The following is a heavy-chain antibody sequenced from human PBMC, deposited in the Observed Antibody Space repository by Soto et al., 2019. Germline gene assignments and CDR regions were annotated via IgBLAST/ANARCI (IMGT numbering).Heavy chain of an antibody. CDR2: IYYSGST. CDR1: GGSISSYY. CDR3: ASVDTAMVKYFDY. J-gene: IGHJ4*02. D-gene: IGHD5-18*01. Sequence: SETLSLTCTVSGGSISSYYWSWIRQPPGKGLEWIGYIYYSGSTNYNPSLKSRVTISVDTSKNQFSLKLSSVTAADTAVYYCASVDTAMVKYFDYWGQGTLVTVSS. V-gene: IGHV4-59*08.